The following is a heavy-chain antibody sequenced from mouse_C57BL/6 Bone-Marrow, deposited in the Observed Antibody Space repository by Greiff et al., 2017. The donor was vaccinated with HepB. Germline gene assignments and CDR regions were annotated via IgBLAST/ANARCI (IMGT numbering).Heavy chain of an antibody. J-gene: IGHJ4*01. Sequence: EVKLEESGGGLVKPGGSLKLSCAASGFTFSDYGMHWVRQAPEKGLEWVAYISSGSSTIYYADTVKGRFTISRDNAKNTLFLQMTSLRSEDTAMYYCARPFITTVVAPCAMDYWGQGTSVTVSS. D-gene: IGHD1-1*01. CDR2: ISSGSSTI. V-gene: IGHV5-17*01. CDR1: GFTFSDYG. CDR3: ARPFITTVVAPCAMDY.